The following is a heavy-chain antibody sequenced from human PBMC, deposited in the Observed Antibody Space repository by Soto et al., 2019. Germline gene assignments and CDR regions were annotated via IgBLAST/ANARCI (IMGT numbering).Heavy chain of an antibody. V-gene: IGHV3-23*01. CDR3: AKDRWNHYDYVWGSYRNSGGVFGY. D-gene: IGHD3-16*02. CDR2: ISGSGGST. CDR1: GFTFSSYA. Sequence: GGSLRLSCAASGFTFSSYAMSWVRQAPGKGLEWVSAISGSGGSTYYADSVKGRFTISRDNSKNTLYLQMNSLRAEDTAVYYCAKDRWNHYDYVWGSYRNSGGVFGYWGQGTLVTVSS. J-gene: IGHJ4*02.